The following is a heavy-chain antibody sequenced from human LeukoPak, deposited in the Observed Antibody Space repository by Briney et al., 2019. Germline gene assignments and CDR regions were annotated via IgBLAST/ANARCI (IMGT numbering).Heavy chain of an antibody. V-gene: IGHV1-2*06. CDR3: ASLWGDYPIYDY. D-gene: IGHD4-17*01. Sequence: GASVKVSCXASGYTFTGYYMHWVRQAPGQGLEWMGRINPNSGGTNYAQKFQGRVTMTRDTSISTAYMELSRLRSDDTAVYYCASLWGDYPIYDYWGQGTLVTVSS. J-gene: IGHJ4*02. CDR1: GYTFTGYY. CDR2: INPNSGGT.